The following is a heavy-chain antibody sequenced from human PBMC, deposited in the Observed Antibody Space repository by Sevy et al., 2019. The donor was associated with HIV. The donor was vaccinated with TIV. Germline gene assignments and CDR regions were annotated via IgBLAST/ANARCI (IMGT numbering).Heavy chain of an antibody. CDR3: ARVSGQQLVGGSFDY. J-gene: IGHJ4*02. CDR1: GFTFDDYG. D-gene: IGHD6-13*01. V-gene: IGHV3-20*04. CDR2: VNWNGGST. Sequence: GGSLRLSCAASGFTFDDYGMSWVRQAPGKGLEWVSGVNWNGGSTAYADSVKGRFTISRDNAMNSLYLQMNNLRAEDTALYYCARVSGQQLVGGSFDYWGQGTLVTVSS.